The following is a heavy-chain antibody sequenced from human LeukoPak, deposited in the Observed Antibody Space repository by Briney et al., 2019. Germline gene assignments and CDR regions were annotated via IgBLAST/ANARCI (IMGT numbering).Heavy chain of an antibody. J-gene: IGHJ4*02. CDR2: INHSGST. CDR1: GGSFSGYY. CDR3: ARGHVDIVVVVAAHPAAGGYYFAY. V-gene: IGHV4-34*01. Sequence: PSETLSLTCAVYGGSFSGYYWSWIRQPPGKGLEWIGEINHSGSTNYNPSLKSRATISVDTSKNQFSLKLRSVTAADTAVYYCARGHVDIVVVVAAHPAAGGYYFAYWGKGTLVTVSS. D-gene: IGHD2-15*01.